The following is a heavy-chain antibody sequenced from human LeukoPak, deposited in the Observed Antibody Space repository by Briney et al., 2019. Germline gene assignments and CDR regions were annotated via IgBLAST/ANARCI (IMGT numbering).Heavy chain of an antibody. J-gene: IGHJ4*02. D-gene: IGHD6-13*01. Sequence: GGSLRLSCEASGFTFRSYWMHWVRQAPGKGLMWVSCIETDGSSTNYADSVKGRFTISRDNARNTVYLQMNSLGADDTAVYYCARDPSSWNGFFDSWGQGTLVTVSS. CDR2: IETDGSST. CDR3: ARDPSSWNGFFDS. CDR1: GFTFRSYW. V-gene: IGHV3-74*01.